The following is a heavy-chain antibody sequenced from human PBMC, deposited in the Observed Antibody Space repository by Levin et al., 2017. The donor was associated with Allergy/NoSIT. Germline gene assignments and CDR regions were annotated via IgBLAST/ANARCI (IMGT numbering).Heavy chain of an antibody. CDR3: ARGFGSGGYYPAFDP. CDR2: ISYDTTKR. D-gene: IGHD3-10*01. V-gene: IGHV3-30-3*01. Sequence: GGSLRLSCSASGSGFTFSSFAMFWVRQAPGKGLEWLSFISYDTTKRYYAESVKGRFTISKDNSENILYLQMNSLRTEDTAVYYCARGFGSGGYYPAFDPWGQGTLVIVSS. CDR1: GSGFTFSSFA. J-gene: IGHJ5*02.